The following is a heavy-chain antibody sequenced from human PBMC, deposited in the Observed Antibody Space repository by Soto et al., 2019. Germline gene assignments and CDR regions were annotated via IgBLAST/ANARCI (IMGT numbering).Heavy chain of an antibody. CDR1: GFTFSSYP. V-gene: IGHV3-21*01. CDR2: ISGKSSYI. D-gene: IGHD3-3*02. Sequence: EVVLVESGGGLVKPGGSLRRSCAASGFTFSSYPMNWVRQAPGKGLEWVASISGKSSYIYYADSMKGRFTISRDNAENSLNLQINSLRAEDTAVYYCAREKPIFGVAFMDYWGQGILVTVSS. CDR3: AREKPIFGVAFMDY. J-gene: IGHJ4*02.